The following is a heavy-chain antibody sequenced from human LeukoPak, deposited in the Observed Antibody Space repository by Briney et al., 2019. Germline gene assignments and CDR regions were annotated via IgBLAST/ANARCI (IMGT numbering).Heavy chain of an antibody. Sequence: GGSLRLSCAASGFTFSSYDMHWVRQATGKGLEWVSAIGTAGDTYYPGSVKGRFTISRENAKNSLYLQMNSLRAEDTAVYYCARRHCSSTSCYTYGMDVWGQGTTVTVSS. J-gene: IGHJ6*02. CDR1: GFTFSSYD. V-gene: IGHV3-13*01. D-gene: IGHD2-2*02. CDR3: ARRHCSSTSCYTYGMDV. CDR2: IGTAGDT.